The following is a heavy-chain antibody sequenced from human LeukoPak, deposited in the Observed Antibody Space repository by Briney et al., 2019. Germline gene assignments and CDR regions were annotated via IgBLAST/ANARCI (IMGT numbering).Heavy chain of an antibody. J-gene: IGHJ6*02. CDR2: IYYSGST. D-gene: IGHD3-10*01. Sequence: SETLSLTCTVSGGSISSSSYYWSWIRQPPGKGLEWIGYIYYSGSTNYNPSLKSRVTISVDTSKNQFSLKLSSVTAADTAVYYCARQANAYYYGSGSYSIYYGMDVWGQGTTVTVSS. CDR1: GGSISSSSYY. V-gene: IGHV4-61*05. CDR3: ARQANAYYYGSGSYSIYYGMDV.